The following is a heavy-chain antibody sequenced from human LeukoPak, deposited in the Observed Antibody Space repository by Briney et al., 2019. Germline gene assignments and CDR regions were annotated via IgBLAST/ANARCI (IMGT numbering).Heavy chain of an antibody. D-gene: IGHD3-16*02. CDR3: ARHIGGGIEDMDV. CDR1: GGSIGTYY. CDR2: IYVTGST. V-gene: IGHV4-59*08. J-gene: IGHJ6*03. Sequence: SDTLSLTCTVSGGSIGTYYWSWIRQSPGKGLEWIGYIYVTGSTRYNPYLQSRVTISVDTSRNQFFLKMSSVTAADPAVYYCARHIGGGIEDMDVWGKGTKVTVSS.